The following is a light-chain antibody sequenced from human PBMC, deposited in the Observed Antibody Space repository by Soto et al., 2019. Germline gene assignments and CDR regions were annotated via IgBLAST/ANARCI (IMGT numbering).Light chain of an antibody. CDR2: SNN. CDR3: AAWDDSLNGVV. J-gene: IGLJ2*01. Sequence: QSVLTQPPSASGTPGQRVTISCSGSSSNIGSNTVYWYQQLPGTAPKLLIYSNNQRPSGVPDRFSGSKSGTSASLAISGLQSEDEADYYCAAWDDSLNGVVFGGGTKVTVL. CDR1: SSNIGSNT. V-gene: IGLV1-44*01.